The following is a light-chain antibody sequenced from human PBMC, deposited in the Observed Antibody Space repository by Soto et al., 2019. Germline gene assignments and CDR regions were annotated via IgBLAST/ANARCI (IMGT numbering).Light chain of an antibody. Sequence: ALTQPPSVSGAPGQRVTISCTGSSSNIGATYDVQWYQQLPGTAPKLLIYGNSNRPSGVPDRFSGSKSGTSASLAITGLQADDEADYYCQSYDSSLSAHYVFGTGTKVTV. CDR3: QSYDSSLSAHYV. J-gene: IGLJ1*01. CDR2: GNS. CDR1: SSNIGATYD. V-gene: IGLV1-40*01.